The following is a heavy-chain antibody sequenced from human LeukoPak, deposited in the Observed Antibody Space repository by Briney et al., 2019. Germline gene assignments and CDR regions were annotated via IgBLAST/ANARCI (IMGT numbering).Heavy chain of an antibody. J-gene: IGHJ4*02. CDR1: GGSISSYY. CDR3: ARLSRGAGAAKTFDY. V-gene: IGHV4-59*08. D-gene: IGHD1-26*01. Sequence: SETLSLTCTVSGGSISSYYWSWFRQPPGKGLEWMGHVFYTGKAAYSPSLTGRLTISVDTSKNQFSLRLASVSAADTAVYFCARLSRGAGAAKTFDYWGQGILVTVSS. CDR2: VFYTGKA.